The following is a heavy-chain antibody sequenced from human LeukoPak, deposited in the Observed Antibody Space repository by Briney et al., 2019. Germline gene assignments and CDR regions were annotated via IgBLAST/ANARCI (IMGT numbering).Heavy chain of an antibody. V-gene: IGHV3-66*02. CDR1: GFTVSTDN. Sequence: GGPLRLSCAASGFTVSTDNMSWVRQAPGKGLEWVSVVYSGGGGTNYADSVRGRSTISRDDSKNMEYLQTNHLRLEDAAVYYRTKRSRGYYDYWGQGTLATVSS. CDR3: TKRSRGYYDY. CDR2: VYSGGGGT. J-gene: IGHJ4*02. D-gene: IGHD3-10*01.